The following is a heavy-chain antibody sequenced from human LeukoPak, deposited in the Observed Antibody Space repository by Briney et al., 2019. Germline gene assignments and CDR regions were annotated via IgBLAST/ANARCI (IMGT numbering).Heavy chain of an antibody. V-gene: IGHV4-34*01. CDR1: GGSFSGYY. J-gene: IGHJ6*03. CDR2: INHSGST. D-gene: IGHD3-22*01. CDR3: AGYYYDSRGYDYYMDV. Sequence: PSETLSLTCAVYGGSFSGYYWSGIRQPPGKGLEWIGEINHSGSTNYNPSLKSRVTISVDTSKNQFSLKLSSVTAADTAVYYCAGYYYDSRGYDYYMDVWGKGTTVTISS.